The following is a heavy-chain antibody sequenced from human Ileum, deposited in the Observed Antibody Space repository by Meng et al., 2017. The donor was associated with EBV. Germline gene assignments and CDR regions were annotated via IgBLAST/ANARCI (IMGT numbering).Heavy chain of an antibody. CDR2: IYYSGTT. CDR1: GGSVIVSSYY. CDR3: ARGWDTAMDSG. J-gene: IGHJ4*02. D-gene: IGHD5-18*01. Sequence: QESGPGLGRPSETLSLPWPCPGGSVIVSSYYWSWIRQPPGKGLEWIGYIYYSGTTNYNPSLESRVTISVDTSKNQFSLKLRSVAASDTAVYYCARGWDTAMDSGWGQGTLVTVSS. V-gene: IGHV4-61*01.